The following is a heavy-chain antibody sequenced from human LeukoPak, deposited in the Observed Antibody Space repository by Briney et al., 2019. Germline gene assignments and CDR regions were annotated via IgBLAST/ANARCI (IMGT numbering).Heavy chain of an antibody. D-gene: IGHD2-15*01. J-gene: IGHJ4*02. Sequence: GGSLRLSCAASGLNFNVYGMHWVRQAPGKGLEWVAFIRYDATNTYYADSVKGRFTISRDHSNNTLSLQMNSLRPEDTAVYYCVRDAVVVAASYYFDYWGQGTLVTVSS. CDR3: VRDAVVVAASYYFDY. CDR2: IRYDATNT. CDR1: GLNFNVYG. V-gene: IGHV3-30*02.